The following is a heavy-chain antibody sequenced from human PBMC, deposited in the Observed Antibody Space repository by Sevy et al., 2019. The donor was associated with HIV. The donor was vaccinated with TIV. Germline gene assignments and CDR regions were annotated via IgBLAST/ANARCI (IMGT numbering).Heavy chain of an antibody. CDR1: GYTFTGDY. CDR2: VYPNSGGT. Sequence: ASVKVYCKASGYTFTGDYLHWMRQAPGQGLEWMGRVYPNSGGTNYAQKFQGRVTMTRDTSISTAYMELSRLRSDDTAVYYCARDGGGGTTNSGMDVWGQGTTVTVSS. J-gene: IGHJ6*02. V-gene: IGHV1-2*06. D-gene: IGHD1-7*01. CDR3: ARDGGGGTTNSGMDV.